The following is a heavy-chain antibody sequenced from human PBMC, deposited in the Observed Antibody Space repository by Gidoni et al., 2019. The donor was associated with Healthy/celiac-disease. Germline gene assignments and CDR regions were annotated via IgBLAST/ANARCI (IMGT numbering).Heavy chain of an antibody. D-gene: IGHD6-19*01. J-gene: IGHJ3*02. Sequence: QVQLVQSGAEVKKPGASVKVSCKASGYTFTSYYMHWVRQAPGQGLEWMGIINPSGGSTSYAQKFQGRVTMTRDTSTSTVYMELSSLRSEDTAVYYCARAGIAVAAASSSDAFDIWGQGTMVTVSS. CDR2: INPSGGST. V-gene: IGHV1-46*03. CDR3: ARAGIAVAAASSSDAFDI. CDR1: GYTFTSYY.